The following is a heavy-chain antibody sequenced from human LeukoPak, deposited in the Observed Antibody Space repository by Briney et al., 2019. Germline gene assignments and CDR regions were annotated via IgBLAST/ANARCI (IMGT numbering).Heavy chain of an antibody. Sequence: GESLKISCRCSGYSFPNYWIGWERELPGKGLGYMWVVYPAESDPTYSPPFQGQVTFSADKSTDTAYLQWSSLKASDTAMYYCARRGTWHFDLWGRGTLVTVSS. D-gene: IGHD3/OR15-3a*01. J-gene: IGHJ2*01. CDR2: VYPAESDP. CDR1: GYSFPNYW. V-gene: IGHV5-51*01. CDR3: ARRGTWHFDL.